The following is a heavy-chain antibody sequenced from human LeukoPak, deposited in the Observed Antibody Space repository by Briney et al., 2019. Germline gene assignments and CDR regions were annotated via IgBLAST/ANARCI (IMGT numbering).Heavy chain of an antibody. Sequence: SETLSLTCAVYGGSFSGYYWSWIRQPPGKGLEWIGEINHSGSTNYNPSLKSRVTISVDTSKNQFSLKLSSVTAADTAVYYCARSGVLRYFDCFQSGYYFDYWGQGTLVTVSS. D-gene: IGHD3-9*01. CDR1: GGSFSGYY. CDR3: ARSGVLRYFDCFQSGYYFDY. J-gene: IGHJ4*02. CDR2: INHSGST. V-gene: IGHV4-34*01.